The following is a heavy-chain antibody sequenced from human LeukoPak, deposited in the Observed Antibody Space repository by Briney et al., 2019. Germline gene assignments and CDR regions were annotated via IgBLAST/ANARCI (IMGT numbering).Heavy chain of an antibody. D-gene: IGHD6-25*01. V-gene: IGHV3-66*01. CDR1: GFAFSSYA. Sequence: GGSLRLSCAASGFAFSSYAMSWVRQAPGKGLEWVSVIYSGGDTYCADSLKGRFTISRDNSKNTLYLQMDSLRAEDTAVYYCALITGSGFPLTYWGQGTLVTVAS. J-gene: IGHJ4*02. CDR3: ALITGSGFPLTY. CDR2: IYSGGDT.